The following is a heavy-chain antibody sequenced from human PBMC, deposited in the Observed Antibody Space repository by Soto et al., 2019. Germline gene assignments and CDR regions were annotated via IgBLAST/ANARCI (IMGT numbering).Heavy chain of an antibody. CDR2: INHSGST. Sequence: SETLSLTCAVYGGSFSGYYWSWIRQPPGKGLEWIGEINHSGSTNYNPSLKSRVTISVDTSKNQFSLKLSSVTAADTAVYYCATSSRWQWLVYYFDYWGQATLGTVSS. V-gene: IGHV4-34*01. CDR1: GGSFSGYY. CDR3: ATSSRWQWLVYYFDY. D-gene: IGHD6-19*01. J-gene: IGHJ4*02.